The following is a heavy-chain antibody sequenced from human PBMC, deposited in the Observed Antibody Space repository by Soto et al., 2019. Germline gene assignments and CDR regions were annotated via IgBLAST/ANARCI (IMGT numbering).Heavy chain of an antibody. D-gene: IGHD3-9*01. Sequence: EMQLGESGGGLVQPGASLSLSCAASGFTFRNFWMSWVRQAPGKGLEWVANIKQDGSEKNYVDSVKGRFTISRDNAKNSLFLQMNSLRADDTAVYYCVTGGGNFVSWGQGSLVTVSS. V-gene: IGHV3-7*05. CDR2: IKQDGSEK. CDR1: GFTFRNFW. CDR3: VTGGGNFVS. J-gene: IGHJ4*02.